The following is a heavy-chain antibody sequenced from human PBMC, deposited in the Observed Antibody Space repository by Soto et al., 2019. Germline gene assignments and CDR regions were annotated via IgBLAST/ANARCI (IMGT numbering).Heavy chain of an antibody. J-gene: IGHJ4*02. CDR2: LKSKTHAETT. CDR1: GFSFSNAW. CDR3: TTDYCTASTCHLNY. Sequence: GGSLRLSCAGSGFSFSNAWMNWVRQAPGKGLEWVGRLKSKTHAETTEYAAPVKGRFTMSRDDAKSTLYLQMNSLKIEDTATYYCTTDYCTASTCHLNYWGQGILVTVSS. D-gene: IGHD2-8*02. V-gene: IGHV3-15*07.